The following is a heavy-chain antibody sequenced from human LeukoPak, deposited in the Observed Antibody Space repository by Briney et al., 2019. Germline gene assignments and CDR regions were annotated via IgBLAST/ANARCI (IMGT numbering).Heavy chain of an antibody. V-gene: IGHV3-30*04. D-gene: IGHD4-23*01. CDR3: ARDHYGGNSRYFDY. CDR1: GFTFSSYA. CDR2: ISYDGSNK. Sequence: GGSLRLSCAASGFTFSSYAMHWVRQAPGKGLEWVVVISYDGSNKYYADSVKGRFTIYRDNSKNTLYLQMNSLRAEDTAVYYCARDHYGGNSRYFDYWGQGTLVTVSS. J-gene: IGHJ4*02.